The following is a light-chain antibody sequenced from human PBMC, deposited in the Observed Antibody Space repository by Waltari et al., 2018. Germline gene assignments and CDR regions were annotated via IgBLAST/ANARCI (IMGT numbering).Light chain of an antibody. CDR3: QQYNNWPIT. J-gene: IGKJ5*01. Sequence: EIVVTQSTATLSVPPGERATLSCRASQGVSSNLAWYQQKPGQAPRLLIYGASTRATGIPARFSGSGSGTEFTLTISSLQSEDFAVYYCQQYNNWPITFGQGTRLEIK. CDR1: QGVSSN. CDR2: GAS. V-gene: IGKV3-15*01.